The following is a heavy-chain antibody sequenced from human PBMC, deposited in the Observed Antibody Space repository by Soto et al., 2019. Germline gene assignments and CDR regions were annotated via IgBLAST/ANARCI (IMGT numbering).Heavy chain of an antibody. D-gene: IGHD2-15*01. J-gene: IGHJ4*02. Sequence: GSSLRLSYTASGLISSKDATSWVRQAPGKGLEGVSGVSGSCHSTDYADSVKGRFTISRDNSKNTLYLQMNTLSAEDSAVYSCTKESAASFDSWGQGTLVTVSS. CDR1: GLISSKDA. CDR3: TKESAASFDS. V-gene: IGHV3-23*01. CDR2: VSGSCHST.